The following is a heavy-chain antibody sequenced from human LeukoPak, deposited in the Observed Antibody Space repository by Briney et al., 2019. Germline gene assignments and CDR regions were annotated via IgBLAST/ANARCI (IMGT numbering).Heavy chain of an antibody. CDR3: ATATGYYDFWSGYYTGGFYYYYGMDV. CDR2: IYYSGST. CDR1: GGSISSYY. V-gene: IGHV4-59*08. Sequence: SETLSLTCTVSGGSISSYYWSWIRQPPGKGLEWIGYIYYSGSTNYNPSLKSRVTISVDTSKNQFSLKLNCVTAADTAVYYCATATGYYDFWSGYYTGGFYYYYGMDVWGQGTTVTVSS. J-gene: IGHJ6*02. D-gene: IGHD3-3*01.